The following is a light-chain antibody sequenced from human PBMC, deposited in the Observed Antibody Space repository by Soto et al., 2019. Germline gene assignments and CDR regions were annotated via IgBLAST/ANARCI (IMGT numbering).Light chain of an antibody. Sequence: EIVMTQSPATLSVSPGERVTLSCRASQSVSSNLAWYQQKPGQAPRLLIYGASTRATGIPARFSGSGSGTEFTLTISNLQSEDFAVYYCQQYNNWPRTFGQGTKVEIK. J-gene: IGKJ1*01. CDR3: QQYNNWPRT. CDR2: GAS. CDR1: QSVSSN. V-gene: IGKV3-15*01.